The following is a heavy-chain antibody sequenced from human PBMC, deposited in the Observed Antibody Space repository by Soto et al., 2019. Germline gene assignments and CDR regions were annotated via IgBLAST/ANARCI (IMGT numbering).Heavy chain of an antibody. D-gene: IGHD5-12*01. V-gene: IGHV4-59*01. CDR2: IYYSGST. CDR1: GGSIRSYY. Sequence: SETLSLTCTVFGGSIRSYYWSWIRQPPGKGLEWIGYIYYSGSTNYNPSLKSRVTISVDTSKNQFSLKLSSVTAADTAVYYCARYGRRDGYNFRAWAFDIWGQGTMVTVSS. CDR3: ARYGRRDGYNFRAWAFDI. J-gene: IGHJ3*02.